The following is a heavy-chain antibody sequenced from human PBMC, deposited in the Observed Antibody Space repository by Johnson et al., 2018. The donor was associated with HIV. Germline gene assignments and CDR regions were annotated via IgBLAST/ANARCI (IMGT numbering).Heavy chain of an antibody. CDR1: GFTFSSYG. CDR2: ISYDGSNK. CDR3: ARGLTMIVVVDAFDI. Sequence: VQLVESGGGVVQPGRSLRLSCAASGFTFSSYGMHWVRQAPGKGLEWVAVISYDGSNKYYADSVKGRFTISRDNSKNTLYLQMNSLRDEDTSVYYCARGLTMIVVVDAFDIWGQGTMVTVSS. D-gene: IGHD3-22*01. J-gene: IGHJ3*02. V-gene: IGHV3-30*03.